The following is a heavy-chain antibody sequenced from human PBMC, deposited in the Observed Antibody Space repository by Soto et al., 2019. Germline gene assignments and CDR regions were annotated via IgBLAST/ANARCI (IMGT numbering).Heavy chain of an antibody. J-gene: IGHJ5*02. Sequence: QVRLVESGGGVVQPGRSLRLSCTASGFSFSSYAMYWFRQPPGKGLEWVAVISHDGINEHYADSVKGRVTVSRDNSNHSLDLQLNSLRGEDTAMYYCARDMYSSDYFVKWFEPWGQGTLVTVSS. CDR1: GFSFSSYA. CDR2: ISHDGINE. V-gene: IGHV3-30-3*01. D-gene: IGHD6-19*01. CDR3: ARDMYSSDYFVKWFEP.